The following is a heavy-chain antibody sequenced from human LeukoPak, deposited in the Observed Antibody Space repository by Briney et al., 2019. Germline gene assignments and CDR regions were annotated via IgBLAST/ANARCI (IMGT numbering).Heavy chain of an antibody. CDR1: GGSISSSSYY. J-gene: IGHJ3*02. CDR2: IYYSGST. V-gene: IGHV4-39*01. CDR3: ARPVTSVYYYDSSGYLDDAFDI. Sequence: SEILSLTCTVSGGSISSSSYYWGWIRQPPGKGLEWIGSIYYSGSTYYNPSLKSRVTISVDTSKNQFSLKLSSVTAADTAVYYCARPVTSVYYYDSSGYLDDAFDIWGQGTMVTVSS. D-gene: IGHD3-22*01.